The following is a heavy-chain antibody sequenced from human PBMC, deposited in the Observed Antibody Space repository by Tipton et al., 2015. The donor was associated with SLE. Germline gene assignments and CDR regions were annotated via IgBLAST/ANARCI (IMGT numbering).Heavy chain of an antibody. Sequence: SLRLSCAASGFTFSSYAMSWVRQAPGKGLEWVATIGGSGGTTFYADSVKGRFTISKDDSKNKVSLQMNSLRAEDTALYYCHGYGYWGQGTLVTVS. CDR1: GFTFSSYA. D-gene: IGHD5-18*01. J-gene: IGHJ4*02. CDR2: IGGSGGTT. V-gene: IGHV3-23*01. CDR3: HGYGY.